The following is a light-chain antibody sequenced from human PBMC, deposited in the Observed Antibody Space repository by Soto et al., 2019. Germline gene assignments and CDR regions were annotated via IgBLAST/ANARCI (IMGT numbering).Light chain of an antibody. J-gene: IGKJ1*01. V-gene: IGKV3-11*01. CDR3: HQRQSWPRT. CDR2: QTS. CDR1: QYINTR. Sequence: IVVPQSPPNLSAFPGDRVTLSCIASQYINTRLAWYQHRPGQAPRLLIYQTSIRAAGIPARFSASGSGTDFTLTISDVQPEDFALYYCHQRQSWPRTVGQGTKVDIK.